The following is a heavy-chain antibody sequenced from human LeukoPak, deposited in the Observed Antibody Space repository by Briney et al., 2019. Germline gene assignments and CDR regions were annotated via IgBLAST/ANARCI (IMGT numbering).Heavy chain of an antibody. D-gene: IGHD3-10*01. CDR2: ISNSGSTK. CDR1: GFSFSHFE. Sequence: GGSLRLSCAASGFSFSHFEMNWVRQAPGKGLEWVSYISNSGSTKYFADSVRGRFTISRDNAKNSLYLQMNSLRAEDTAVYYCARGGFGEAVDYWGQGTLVTVSS. J-gene: IGHJ4*02. V-gene: IGHV3-48*03. CDR3: ARGGFGEAVDY.